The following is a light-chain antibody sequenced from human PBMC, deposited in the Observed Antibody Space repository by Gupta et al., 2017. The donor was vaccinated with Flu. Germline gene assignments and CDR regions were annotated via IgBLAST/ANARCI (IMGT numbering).Light chain of an antibody. Sequence: QSVLTQPPSASGTPGQRVTISCSGSSSNIGSNAVNWYQQLPGTSPKLPIFGSNQRPSGVPDRFSGSKSGTSASLAISGLQSEDEADYSCAAWDGSLNGVVFGGGTKLTV. J-gene: IGLJ2*01. CDR1: SSNIGSNA. V-gene: IGLV1-44*01. CDR2: GSN. CDR3: AAWDGSLNGVV.